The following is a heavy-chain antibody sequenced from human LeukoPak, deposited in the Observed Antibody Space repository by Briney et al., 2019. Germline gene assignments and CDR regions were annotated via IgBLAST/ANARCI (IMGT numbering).Heavy chain of an antibody. CDR2: MRPDGSNK. Sequence: GGSLRLSCAASGFTFTSYGMHWVRQAPGKGLEWVAFMRPDGSNKNYADSVKGRFTISRDTSKNTLYLQMNSLRAEDTAVYYCAKEGYSGYDYQASREIDYWGQGTLVTVSS. D-gene: IGHD5-12*01. CDR1: GFTFTSYG. V-gene: IGHV3-30*02. J-gene: IGHJ4*02. CDR3: AKEGYSGYDYQASREIDY.